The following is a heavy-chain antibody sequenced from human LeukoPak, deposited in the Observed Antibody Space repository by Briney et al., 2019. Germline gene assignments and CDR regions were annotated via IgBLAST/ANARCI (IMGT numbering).Heavy chain of an antibody. CDR3: ATAASWSYAFDI. CDR2: FDPEDGET. Sequence: ASVKVSCKVSGYTLTELSMHWVRQAPGKGLEWMGGFDPEDGETIYAQKFQGRVTVTEDTSTDTAYMELSSLRSEDTAVYYCATAASWSYAFDIWGQGTMVTVSS. J-gene: IGHJ3*02. V-gene: IGHV1-24*01. CDR1: GYTLTELS. D-gene: IGHD6-13*01.